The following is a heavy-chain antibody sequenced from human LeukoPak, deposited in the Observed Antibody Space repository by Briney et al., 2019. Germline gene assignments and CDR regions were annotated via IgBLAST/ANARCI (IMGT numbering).Heavy chain of an antibody. D-gene: IGHD3-10*01. J-gene: IGHJ4*02. CDR2: ISYDGSNK. V-gene: IGHV3-30*04. CDR3: AKVLGVLWFGELLYQQNDKDY. Sequence: PGRSLRLSCAASGFTFSSYAMHWVRQAPGKGLEWVAVISYDGSNKYYADSVKGRFTISRDNSKNTLYLQMNSLRAEDTAVYYCAKVLGVLWFGELLYQQNDKDYWGQGTLVTVSS. CDR1: GFTFSSYA.